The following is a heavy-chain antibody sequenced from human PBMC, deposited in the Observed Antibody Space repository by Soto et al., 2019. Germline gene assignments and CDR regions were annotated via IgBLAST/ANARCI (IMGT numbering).Heavy chain of an antibody. Sequence: EVQVLESGGGLVQPGGSLRLSCAASGFTFNTYAMSWVRQAPGKGLEWVSGISGSGDNTYYADSVKGRFTISRDNSKKTLVLQKNSLRPDDSAVYYWAKDPSDSSGRGWLGLWGRGTLVTVSS. CDR1: GFTFNTYA. J-gene: IGHJ5*02. CDR3: AKDPSDSSGRGWLGL. CDR2: ISGSGDNT. V-gene: IGHV3-23*01. D-gene: IGHD3-22*01.